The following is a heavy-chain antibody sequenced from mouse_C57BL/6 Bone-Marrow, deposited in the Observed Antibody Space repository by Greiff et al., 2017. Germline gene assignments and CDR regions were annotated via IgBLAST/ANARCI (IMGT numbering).Heavy chain of an antibody. D-gene: IGHD3-2*02. CDR1: GYSITSGYY. V-gene: IGHV3-6*01. Sequence: EVKLEESGPGLVKPSQSLSLTCSVTGYSITSGYYWNWIRQFPGNKLEWMGYISYDGSNNYNPSLKNRISITRDTSKNQFFLKLNSVTTEDTATYDCARGDRSGYTWFAYWGEWTLVTVSA. J-gene: IGHJ3*01. CDR2: ISYDGSN. CDR3: ARGDRSGYTWFAY.